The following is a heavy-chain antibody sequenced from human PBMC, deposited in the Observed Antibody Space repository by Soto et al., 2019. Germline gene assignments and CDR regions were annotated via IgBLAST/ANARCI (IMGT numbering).Heavy chain of an antibody. D-gene: IGHD4-17*01. Sequence: SGGGLVKPGGSLRLSCAASGFTFSSYALTWVRQAPGKGLEWVTSISSSSSYIHYADSVKGRFTISRDNAKNSLYLQMNSLRAEDTAVYYCARPPVTTPSDYYYMDVWGKGTTVTVSS. CDR3: ARPPVTTPSDYYYMDV. J-gene: IGHJ6*03. CDR1: GFTFSSYA. CDR2: ISSSSSYI. V-gene: IGHV3-21*01.